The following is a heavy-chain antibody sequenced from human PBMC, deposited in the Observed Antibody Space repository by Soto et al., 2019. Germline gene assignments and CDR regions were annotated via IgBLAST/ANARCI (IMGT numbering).Heavy chain of an antibody. CDR3: FTYDSSGYYYYFDY. CDR1: GYTFTSYG. Sequence: ASVKVSCKASGYTFTSYGISWVRQAPGQGLEWVGWISAYNGNTNYAQKFQGRVTMTRDTSISTAYMELSRLRSDDTAVYYCFTYDSSGYYYYFDYWGQGTLVTVSS. V-gene: IGHV1-18*04. D-gene: IGHD3-22*01. CDR2: ISAYNGNT. J-gene: IGHJ4*02.